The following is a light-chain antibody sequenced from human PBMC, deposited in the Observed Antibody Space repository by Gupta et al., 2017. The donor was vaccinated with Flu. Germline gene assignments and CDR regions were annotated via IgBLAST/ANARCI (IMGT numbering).Light chain of an antibody. CDR2: GNS. J-gene: IGLJ2*01. V-gene: IGLV1-40*01. Sequence: QSVLTQQPSLSGAPGQRVTISCTRSSSNNGAGYDVHWYQQHPGTAPKLLIYGNSNRPSGVPDRFSGSKSGTSASLAITGLQAEDEADYYCQSYDSSLSAHVVFGGGTKLTVL. CDR1: SSNNGAGYD. CDR3: QSYDSSLSAHVV.